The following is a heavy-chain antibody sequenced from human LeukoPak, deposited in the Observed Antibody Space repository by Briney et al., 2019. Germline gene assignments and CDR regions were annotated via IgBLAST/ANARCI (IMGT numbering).Heavy chain of an antibody. Sequence: GGSLRLSCAASGFTFSSYGMHWVRQAPAKGLEWVAVIWYDGSNKYYADSVKGRFTISRDNSENTLYLQMNSLRAEDTAVYYCARGRGVVPAAFNWFDPWGQGTLVTVSS. J-gene: IGHJ5*02. V-gene: IGHV3-33*01. D-gene: IGHD2-2*01. CDR1: GFTFSSYG. CDR2: IWYDGSNK. CDR3: ARGRGVVPAAFNWFDP.